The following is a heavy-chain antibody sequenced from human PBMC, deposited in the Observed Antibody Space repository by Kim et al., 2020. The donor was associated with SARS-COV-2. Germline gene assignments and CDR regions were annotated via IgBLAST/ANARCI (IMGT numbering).Heavy chain of an antibody. CDR2: TT. CDR3: TISGGGWFDP. Sequence: TTDDAAPVQGRFTISREDSKNTLYLQMNSLKTEDTAVYYCTISGGGWFDPWGQGTLVTVSS. V-gene: IGHV3-15*01. D-gene: IGHD3-16*01. J-gene: IGHJ5*02.